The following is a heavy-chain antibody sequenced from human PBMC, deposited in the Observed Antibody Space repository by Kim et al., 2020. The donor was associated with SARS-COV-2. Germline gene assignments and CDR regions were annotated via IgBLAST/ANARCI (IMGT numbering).Heavy chain of an antibody. CDR2: IRNKAHSYTT. V-gene: IGHV3-72*01. D-gene: IGHD3-10*01. CDR1: GLTFGDHY. CDR3: TRGSSGASVYAFDI. Sequence: GGSLRLSCAASGLTFGDHYMDWVRQAPGEGLEWVGRIRNKAHSYTTEYAASVKDRFTISRDDGKNSLYLQMSSLKPDDTAVYHCTRGSSGASVYAFDIWGQGTTVTVSS. J-gene: IGHJ3*02.